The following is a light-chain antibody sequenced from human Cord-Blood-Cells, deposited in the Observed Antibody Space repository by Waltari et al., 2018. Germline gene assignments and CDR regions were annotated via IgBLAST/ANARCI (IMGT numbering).Light chain of an antibody. V-gene: IGLV2-23*01. CDR3: CSYAGSSTWV. Sequence: QPALTQPASVSGSPGQSLTISCTGTSGDVVSYNLVSWYQQHPGKAPKLMIYEGSKRPSGVSNRFSGSKSGNTASLTISGLQAEDEADYYCCSYAGSSTWVFGGGTKLTVL. CDR1: SGDVVSYNL. CDR2: EGS. J-gene: IGLJ3*02.